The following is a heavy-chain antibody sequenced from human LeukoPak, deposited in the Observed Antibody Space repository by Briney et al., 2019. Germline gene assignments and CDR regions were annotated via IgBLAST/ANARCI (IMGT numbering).Heavy chain of an antibody. CDR2: IYYSGST. D-gene: IGHD4-17*01. J-gene: IGHJ5*02. CDR1: GGSISSGDYY. Sequence: SETLSLTCTVSGGSISSGDYYWSWIRQPPGKGLEWIGYIYYSGSTYYNPSLKSRVTISVDTSKNQFSLKLSSVTAADTAVYYCARDMTTVTTNWFDPRGQGTPVTVSS. V-gene: IGHV4-30-4*01. CDR3: ARDMTTVTTNWFDP.